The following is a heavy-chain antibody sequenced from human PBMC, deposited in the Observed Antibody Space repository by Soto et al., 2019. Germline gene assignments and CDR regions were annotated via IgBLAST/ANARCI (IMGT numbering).Heavy chain of an antibody. D-gene: IGHD1-7*01. CDR2: ISGSGGST. CDR3: AKDRQNWNSAFDY. V-gene: IGHV3-23*01. J-gene: IGHJ4*02. CDR1: GFTFSSYA. Sequence: GGSLRLSCAASGFTFSSYAMSWVRQAPGKGLEWVSVISGSGGSTNYADSVKGRFTISRDNSKNTLFLQMHSLRAEDTATYYCAKDRQNWNSAFDYWGQGTLVTVSS.